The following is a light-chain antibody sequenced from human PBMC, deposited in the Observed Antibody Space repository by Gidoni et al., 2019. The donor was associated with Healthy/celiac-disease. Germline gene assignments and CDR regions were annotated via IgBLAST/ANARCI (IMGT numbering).Light chain of an antibody. CDR2: GAS. Sequence: QSVSSNLAWYQQKPGQAPRLLIYGASTRATGIPARFSGSGSGTEFTLTISSLQSEDCAVYYCQQYNNWLETFGQGTKVEIK. CDR3: QQYNNWLET. J-gene: IGKJ1*01. V-gene: IGKV3-15*01. CDR1: QSVSSN.